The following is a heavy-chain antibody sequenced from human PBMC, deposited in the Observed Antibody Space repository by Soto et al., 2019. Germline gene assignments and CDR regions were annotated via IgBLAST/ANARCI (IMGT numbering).Heavy chain of an antibody. Sequence: GGSLRLSCAASGFTFSSYAMSWVRQAPGKGLEWVSAISGSGGSTYYADSVKGRFTISRDNSKNTLYLQMNSLRAEDTAVYYCAKVRGPTYDFWSGYYPFDYWGQGTLVTVSS. CDR1: GFTFSSYA. CDR3: AKVRGPTYDFWSGYYPFDY. D-gene: IGHD3-3*01. V-gene: IGHV3-23*01. CDR2: ISGSGGST. J-gene: IGHJ4*02.